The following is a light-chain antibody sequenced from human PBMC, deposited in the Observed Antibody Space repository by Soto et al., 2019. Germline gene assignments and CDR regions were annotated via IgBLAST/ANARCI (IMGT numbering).Light chain of an antibody. V-gene: IGLV2-23*01. CDR2: EGS. J-gene: IGLJ2*01. CDR1: NSDVGSYNL. Sequence: QSALTQPASVSGSPGQSITISCTGTNSDVGSYNLVSWYQQHPGKAPKLIIYEGSKRPLGVSNRFSGSKSGNTASLTISGLQAEDEADYYCCSYGGSSTVIFGGGTKVTVL. CDR3: CSYGGSSTVI.